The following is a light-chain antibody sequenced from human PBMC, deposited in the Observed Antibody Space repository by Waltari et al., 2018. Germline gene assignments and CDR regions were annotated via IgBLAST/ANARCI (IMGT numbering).Light chain of an antibody. CDR2: EVN. J-gene: IGLJ2*01. CDR1: NNDIGSYNL. CDR3: CSYAGTPRVV. V-gene: IGLV2-23*02. Sequence: QSALTQPASVSGSPGQSITISCTGTNNDIGSYNLGSWYQQHPGKAPKVIIFEVNKRPSGVSNRFSGSKSGNTASLTVSGLHPEDEADYYCCSYAGTPRVVFGGGTKLTVL.